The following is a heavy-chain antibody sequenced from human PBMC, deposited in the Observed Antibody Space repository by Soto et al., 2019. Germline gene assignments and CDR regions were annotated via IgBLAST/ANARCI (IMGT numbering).Heavy chain of an antibody. Sequence: GGSLRLSCAASGFTFSSYWMNWVRQAPGKGLEWVANIKQDGSEKNYVDSVKGRFTISRDNAKNSLYLQMNSLRAEDTAVYYCARDSLFSPNYYYYYGMDVWGQGTTVTVSS. J-gene: IGHJ6*02. D-gene: IGHD7-27*01. V-gene: IGHV3-7*03. CDR1: GFTFSSYW. CDR3: ARDSLFSPNYYYYYGMDV. CDR2: IKQDGSEK.